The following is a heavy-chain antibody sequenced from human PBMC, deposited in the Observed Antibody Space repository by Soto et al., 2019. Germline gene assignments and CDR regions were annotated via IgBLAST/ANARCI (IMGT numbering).Heavy chain of an antibody. V-gene: IGHV2-5*01. CDR1: GFSLRTSGVG. J-gene: IGHJ5*02. CDR3: AKSGSSGWYGWFDP. CDR2: IYWNDDK. Sequence: VSGPTLVNPTRTLTLTCIFSGFSLRTSGVGVGWIRQPPGKALEWLGFIYWNDDKRYSPSLKSRLTITKDTSKNQVVLTMTNMDPVDTATYYCAKSGSSGWYGWFDPWGQGTLVTVSS. D-gene: IGHD6-19*01.